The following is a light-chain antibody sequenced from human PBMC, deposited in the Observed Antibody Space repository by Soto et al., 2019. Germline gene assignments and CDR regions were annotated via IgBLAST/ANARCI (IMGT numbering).Light chain of an antibody. V-gene: IGLV1-40*01. CDR3: SSYAGSSNV. CDR1: SSNIGAGYP. Sequence: QSVLTQPPSVSGAPGQRVTISCTGSSSNIGAGYPVHWYQQLPGTAPKLLVAGNRPSGVPDRFSGSKSGNTASLTVSGLQAEDEADYYCSSYAGSSNVFGTGTKVTV. CDR2: G. J-gene: IGLJ1*01.